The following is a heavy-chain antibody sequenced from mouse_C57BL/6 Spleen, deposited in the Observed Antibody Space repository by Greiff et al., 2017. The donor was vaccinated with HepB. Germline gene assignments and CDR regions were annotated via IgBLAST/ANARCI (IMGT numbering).Heavy chain of an antibody. V-gene: IGHV5-17*01. CDR1: GFTFSDYG. CDR2: ISSGSSTI. CDR3: ARRPRYDYDWAMDY. J-gene: IGHJ4*01. D-gene: IGHD2-4*01. Sequence: EVQLVESGGGLVKPGGSLKLSCAASGFTFSDYGMHWVRQAPEKGLEWVAYISSGSSTIYYADTVKGRFTISRDNAKNTLFLQMTSLRSEDTAMYYCARRPRYDYDWAMDYWGQGNSVTVSS.